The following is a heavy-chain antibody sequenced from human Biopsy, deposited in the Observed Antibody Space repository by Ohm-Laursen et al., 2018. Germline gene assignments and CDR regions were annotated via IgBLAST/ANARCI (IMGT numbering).Heavy chain of an antibody. V-gene: IGHV4-34*01. CDR2: MSHSGST. Sequence: SDTLSLTCAVYGGSFSGSYRTWIRQPPGKGLEWLGEMSHSGSTNHNPSLKSRVTISMDTSKNQFSLKLTSVTAADTAVYYCARWEVGYSANDLRFDYWGQGTLVTVSS. CDR1: GGSFSGSY. J-gene: IGHJ4*02. CDR3: ARWEVGYSANDLRFDY. D-gene: IGHD5-12*01.